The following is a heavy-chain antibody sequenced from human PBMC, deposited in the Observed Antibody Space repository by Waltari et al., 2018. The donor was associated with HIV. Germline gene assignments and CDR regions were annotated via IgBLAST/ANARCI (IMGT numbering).Heavy chain of an antibody. CDR3: ASTGYTYGLDY. CDR1: GGSISRSNYF. J-gene: IGHJ4*02. D-gene: IGHD5-18*01. Sequence: QLQLQESGPGLVKPSETLSLTCTVSGGSISRSNYFWGWIRQPPGKGLECIGSIYHSGSTYYNPSLKSRVTISVDTSKSQFSLKLSSVTAADTAVYYCASTGYTYGLDYWGQGTLVTVSS. CDR2: IYHSGST. V-gene: IGHV4-39*01.